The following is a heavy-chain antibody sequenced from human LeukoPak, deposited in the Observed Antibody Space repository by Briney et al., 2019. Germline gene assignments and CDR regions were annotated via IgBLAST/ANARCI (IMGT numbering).Heavy chain of an antibody. V-gene: IGHV3-9*01. CDR3: AKAVSTGWYVGIDY. CDR1: GFSFDDYA. D-gene: IGHD6-19*01. J-gene: IGHJ4*02. Sequence: GRSLRLSCAASGFSFDDYAMHWVRQAPGKGLEWVSGINWNSGIIYYADSVKGRFIISRDNAKNSLHLQMNSLRPEDTAFYYCAKAVSTGWYVGIDYWGQGALVTVFS. CDR2: INWNSGII.